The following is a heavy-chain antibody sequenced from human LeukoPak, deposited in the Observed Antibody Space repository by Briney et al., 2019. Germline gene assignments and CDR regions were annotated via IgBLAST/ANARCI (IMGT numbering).Heavy chain of an antibody. CDR2: IYPGDSDT. CDR3: AGQQYCSSTSCSSGLDY. CDR1: GYSFTSYW. V-gene: IGHV5-51*01. Sequence: GESLKISCKGSGYSFTSYWIGWVRQMPGKGLEWMGIIYPGDSDTRYSPSFQGQVTISADKSISTAYLQWSSLKASDTAMYYCAGQQYCSSTSCSSGLDYWGQGTLVTVSS. J-gene: IGHJ4*02. D-gene: IGHD2-2*01.